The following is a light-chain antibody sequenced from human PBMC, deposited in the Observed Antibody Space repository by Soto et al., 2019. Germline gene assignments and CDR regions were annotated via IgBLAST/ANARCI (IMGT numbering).Light chain of an antibody. J-gene: IGKJ4*01. Sequence: DIQMTQSPSSLSASVGDRVTITCRASQGIINDLAWYQQKPGKAPKRLIYAASSLQSGVPSRFSGSGSGTEFTLTISSLQPEDFATYYCLQHNSYPLTFGRGTKVEIK. CDR1: QGIIND. CDR2: AAS. V-gene: IGKV1-17*01. CDR3: LQHNSYPLT.